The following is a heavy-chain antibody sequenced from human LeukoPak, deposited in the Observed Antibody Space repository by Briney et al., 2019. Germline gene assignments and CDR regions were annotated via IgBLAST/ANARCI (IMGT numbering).Heavy chain of an antibody. CDR2: ISGSGGST. D-gene: IGHD1-26*01. CDR1: GFTFSSYG. V-gene: IGHV3-23*01. J-gene: IGHJ4*02. CDR3: ARRGVGTTTRHLDY. Sequence: AGGSLRLSCAASGFTFSSYGMSWVRQAPGEGLEWVSAISGSGGSTYYADSVKGRFTISRDNAKNSLSLQMNSLRAEDTAVYYCARRGVGTTTRHLDYWGQGTLVTVSS.